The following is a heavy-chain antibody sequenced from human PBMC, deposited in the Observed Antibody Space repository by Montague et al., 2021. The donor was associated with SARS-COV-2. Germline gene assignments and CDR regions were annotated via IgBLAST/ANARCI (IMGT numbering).Heavy chain of an antibody. Sequence: SEIPSLTCTVSGGSISSYYWSWIRQPPGQGLEWIGYMYYSGSTNYNPSLKSRVTLSVDTSKNQYSLTLSSVTAADTAVDYCARDFDYWGQGTLVTVSS. CDR2: MYYSGST. CDR3: ARDFDY. V-gene: IGHV4-59*13. CDR1: GGSISSYY. J-gene: IGHJ4*02.